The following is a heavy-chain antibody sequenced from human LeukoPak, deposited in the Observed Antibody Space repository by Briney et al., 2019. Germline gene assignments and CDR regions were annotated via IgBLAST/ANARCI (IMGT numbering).Heavy chain of an antibody. CDR2: IRGDGIVT. V-gene: IGHV3-74*01. CDR3: ARASPADFNL. CDR1: ESTFSNYW. Sequence: GGSLRLSCVASESTFSNYWIHWVRQAPGKGLVWVSRIRGDGIVTNYADSVEGRFTVSRDNAKNTVHLQMNSLRDDETAVYYCARASPADFNLWGRGTLVTVSS. J-gene: IGHJ2*01.